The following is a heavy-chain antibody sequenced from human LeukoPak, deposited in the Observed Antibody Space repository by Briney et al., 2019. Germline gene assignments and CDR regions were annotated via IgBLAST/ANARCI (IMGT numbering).Heavy chain of an antibody. CDR1: GFTFSSYA. D-gene: IGHD3-10*01. Sequence: GGSLRLSCAASGFTFSSYAMSWVRQAPGKGLEWVSAISGSGGSTYYADSVKGRFTISRDNSKNTLYLQMNSLRAEDTAVYYCASILLWFGGREDFDYWGQGTLVTVSS. CDR2: ISGSGGST. CDR3: ASILLWFGGREDFDY. V-gene: IGHV3-23*01. J-gene: IGHJ4*02.